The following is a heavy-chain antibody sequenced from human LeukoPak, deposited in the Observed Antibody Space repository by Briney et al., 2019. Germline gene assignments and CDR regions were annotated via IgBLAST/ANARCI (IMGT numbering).Heavy chain of an antibody. CDR3: AREGRACGGGCYPALWYFEL. J-gene: IGHJ2*01. Sequence: SETLFLTCAVHGESFSGYYWTWIRQPPGKGLEWIGDINHHGSTNYDPSLKSRVTISVGRSKNQFSLKLSSVTAADTAVYYCAREGRACGGGCYPALWYFELWGRGTLVTVSS. D-gene: IGHD2-21*02. CDR2: INHHGST. CDR1: GESFSGYY. V-gene: IGHV4-34*01.